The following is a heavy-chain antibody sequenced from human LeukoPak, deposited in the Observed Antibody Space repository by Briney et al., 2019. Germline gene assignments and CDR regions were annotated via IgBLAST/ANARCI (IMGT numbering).Heavy chain of an antibody. J-gene: IGHJ5*02. CDR2: IIPIFGTA. CDR1: GGTFSSYA. V-gene: IGHV1-69*13. CDR3: ARVPLDYYDSSGDHNWFDP. D-gene: IGHD3-22*01. Sequence: EASVKVSCKASGGTFSSYAISWVRQAPGRGLEWMGGIIPIFGTANYAQKFQGRVTITADESTSTAYMELSSLRSEDTAVYYCARVPLDYYDSSGDHNWFDPWGQGTLVTVSS.